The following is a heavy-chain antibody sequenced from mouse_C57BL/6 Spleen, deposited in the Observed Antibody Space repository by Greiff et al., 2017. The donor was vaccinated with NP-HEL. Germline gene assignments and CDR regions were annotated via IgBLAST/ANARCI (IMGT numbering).Heavy chain of an antibody. CDR1: GFTFSSYG. CDR3: ARHVLLEAMDY. J-gene: IGHJ4*01. D-gene: IGHD1-1*01. CDR2: ISSGGSYT. V-gene: IGHV5-6*01. Sequence: EVKLVESGGDLVKPGGSLKLSCAASGFTFSSYGMSWVRQTPDKRLEWVATISSGGSYTYYLDSVKGRFTISRDNAKNTLYLQMSSLKSEDTAMYYCARHVLLEAMDYWGQGTSVTVSS.